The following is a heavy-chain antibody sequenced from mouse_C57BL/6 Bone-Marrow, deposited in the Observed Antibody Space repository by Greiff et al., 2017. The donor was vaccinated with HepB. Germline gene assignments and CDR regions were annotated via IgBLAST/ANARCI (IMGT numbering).Heavy chain of an antibody. CDR1: GFNIKDDY. Sequence: EVQLQESGAELVRPGASVKLSCTASGFNIKDDYMHWVKQRPEQGLEWIGWIDPENGDTEYASKFQGKATITADTSSNTSYLQLSSLTSEDTAVYYCTTDAMDYWGQGTSVTVSS. CDR2: IDPENGDT. V-gene: IGHV14-4*01. CDR3: TTDAMDY. J-gene: IGHJ4*01.